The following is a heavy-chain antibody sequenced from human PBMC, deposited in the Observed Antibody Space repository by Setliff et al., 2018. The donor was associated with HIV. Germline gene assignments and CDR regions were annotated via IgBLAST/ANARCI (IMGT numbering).Heavy chain of an antibody. Sequence: PGGSLRLSCAASGFTFSNYAMAWVRQAPGKGLEWVSGISGSGGNTDYADSVKGRFTISRDNSKNTLNLQMNSLRVEDTALYYCARGSTDYYYNSVYSELDHWGRGTLVTVSS. J-gene: IGHJ4*02. CDR1: GFTFSNYA. V-gene: IGHV3-23*01. D-gene: IGHD3-22*01. CDR2: ISGSGGNT. CDR3: ARGSTDYYYNSVYSELDH.